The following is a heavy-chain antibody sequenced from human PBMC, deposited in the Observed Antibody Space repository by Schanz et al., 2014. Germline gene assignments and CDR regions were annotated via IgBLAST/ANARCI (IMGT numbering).Heavy chain of an antibody. J-gene: IGHJ4*02. V-gene: IGHV1-18*01. D-gene: IGHD6-19*01. Sequence: QVQLVQSGAEVKKPGASVKVSCKASGYTFISYGIKWVRQAPGQGLEWMGWINGYNGHTLYAQKLQGRVTMTTDTSTSTAYMELRSLRSDDTAVYYCARGGYSSGWYDRDIAHFDYWGQGTLVTVSS. CDR1: GYTFISYG. CDR2: INGYNGHT. CDR3: ARGGYSSGWYDRDIAHFDY.